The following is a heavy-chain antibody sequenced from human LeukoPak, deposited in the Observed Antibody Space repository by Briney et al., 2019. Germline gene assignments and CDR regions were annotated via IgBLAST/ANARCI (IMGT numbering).Heavy chain of an antibody. J-gene: IGHJ6*02. Sequence: KASETLSLTCTVSGGSVSSGSYYWSWIRQPPGKGLEWIGYIYYSGSTNYNPSLKSRVTISVDTSKNQFSLKLSSVTAADTAVYYCARVLQGDPYYYGMDVWGQGTTVTVSS. CDR3: ARVLQGDPYYYGMDV. D-gene: IGHD1-1*01. CDR1: GGSVSSGSYY. V-gene: IGHV4-61*01. CDR2: IYYSGST.